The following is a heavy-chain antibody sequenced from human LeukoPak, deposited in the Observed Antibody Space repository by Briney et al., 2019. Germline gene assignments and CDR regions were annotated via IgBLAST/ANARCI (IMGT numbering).Heavy chain of an antibody. CDR3: ARPQYSSGWLPSTEYFHH. CDR2: ISSSSSTI. V-gene: IGHV3-48*01. D-gene: IGHD6-19*01. Sequence: GGSLRLSCAASGFTFSSYSMNWVRQAPGKRLEWVSYISSSSSTIYYADSVKGRFTISRDNAKNSLYLQMNSLRAEDTAVYYCARPQYSSGWLPSTEYFHHWGQGTLVTVSS. CDR1: GFTFSSYS. J-gene: IGHJ1*01.